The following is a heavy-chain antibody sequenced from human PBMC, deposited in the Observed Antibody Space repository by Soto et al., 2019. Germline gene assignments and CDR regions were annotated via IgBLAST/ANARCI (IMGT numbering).Heavy chain of an antibody. CDR1: GYSFTSYW. V-gene: IGHV5-51*01. CDR2: IYPGDSDT. J-gene: IGHJ6*02. Sequence: GGSLKISCKGCGYSFTSYWIGWVRQMPGKGLEWMGIIYPGDSDTRYSPSFQGQVTISADKSISTAYLQWSSLKASDTAMYYCARQGHQLLYSYYYYGMDVWGQGTTVT. CDR3: ARQGHQLLYSYYYYGMDV. D-gene: IGHD2-2*01.